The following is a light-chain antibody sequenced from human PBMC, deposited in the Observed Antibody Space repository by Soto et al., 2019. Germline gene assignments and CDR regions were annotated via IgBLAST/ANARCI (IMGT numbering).Light chain of an antibody. Sequence: DIQMTQSPSTLSASVGDRVTITCRASQSVSSWLAWYQQKAGTAPKLLIYGASRLGSGVPSRFSGSGSGTEFTLTISSLQPDDLGTYYCQQYNSYFVTFGPGTRVDVK. CDR2: GAS. CDR1: QSVSSW. CDR3: QQYNSYFVT. J-gene: IGKJ3*01. V-gene: IGKV1-5*01.